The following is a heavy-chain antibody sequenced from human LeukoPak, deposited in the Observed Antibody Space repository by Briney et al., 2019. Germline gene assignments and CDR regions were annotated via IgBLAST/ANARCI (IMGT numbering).Heavy chain of an antibody. CDR3: AREEVGYCSSTSCYTRSYYYYGMDV. CDR1: GYTFTSYG. V-gene: IGHV1-18*01. Sequence: GASVKVSCKASGYTFTSYGISWVRQAPGQGLEWMGWISAYNGNTNYAQKLQGRVTMTTDTSTSTAYMELRSLRSDDTAVYYCAREEVGYCSSTSCYTRSYYYYGMDVWGQGTTVTVSS. J-gene: IGHJ6*02. D-gene: IGHD2-2*02. CDR2: ISAYNGNT.